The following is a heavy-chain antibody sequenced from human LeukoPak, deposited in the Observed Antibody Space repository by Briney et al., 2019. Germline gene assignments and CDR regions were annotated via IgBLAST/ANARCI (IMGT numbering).Heavy chain of an antibody. J-gene: IGHJ4*02. CDR2: INYSGST. V-gene: IGHV4-59*05. D-gene: IGHD3-10*01. CDR3: ARYVVYGSGKYYFDY. CDR1: GFTFSSYH. Sequence: TGGSLRLSCAASGFTFSSYHMNWVRQAPGKGLEWIASINYSGSTYYNPSLKSRVTISVDTSENQFSLKLSSVTAADTAVYYCARYVVYGSGKYYFDYWGQGTLVTVSS.